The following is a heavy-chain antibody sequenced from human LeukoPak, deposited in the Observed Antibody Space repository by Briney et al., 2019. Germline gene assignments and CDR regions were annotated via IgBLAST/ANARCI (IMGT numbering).Heavy chain of an antibody. CDR1: RFTFSTYG. D-gene: IGHD3-10*01. CDR3: ARELGALGDY. V-gene: IGHV3-30*03. CDR2: ISYDGSTK. J-gene: IGHJ4*02. Sequence: PGGSLRLSCAASRFTFSTYGMHWVRQAPGKGLEWVALISYDGSTKYYADSVKGRFTISRDNSKNTLYLQMNSLRAEDTAVYYCARELGALGDYWGQGTLVTVSS.